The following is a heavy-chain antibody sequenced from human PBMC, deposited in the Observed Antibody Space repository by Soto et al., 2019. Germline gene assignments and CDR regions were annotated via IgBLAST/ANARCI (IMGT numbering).Heavy chain of an antibody. CDR2: IIPIFGTA. Sequence: GASVKVSCKASGGTFSSYAISWVRQAPGQGLEWMGGIIPIFGTANYAQKFQGRVTITADESTSPAYMELSSLGSEDTAVYYWGRDSGFSCHVEIGAFCAFDIGGEGTGVT. V-gene: IGHV1-69*13. CDR3: GRDSGFSCHVEIGAFCAFDI. J-gene: IGHJ3*02. CDR1: GGTFSSYA. D-gene: IGHD5-12*01.